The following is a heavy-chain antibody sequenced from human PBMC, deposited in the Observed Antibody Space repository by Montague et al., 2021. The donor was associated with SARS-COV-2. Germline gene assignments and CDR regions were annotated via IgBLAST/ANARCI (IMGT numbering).Heavy chain of an antibody. CDR2: IYYSGST. V-gene: IGHV4-59*08. Sequence: SETRSLTCTVSGGSISSYYWSWIRQPPGKGLEWIGYIYYSGSTYCNPSLKSRVTISVGTSTNQFSLKLSSVTAADTAVYYCARGARTLLWFGEAPHQFDPWGQGTLVTVSS. J-gene: IGHJ5*02. CDR3: ARGARTLLWFGEAPHQFDP. D-gene: IGHD3-10*01. CDR1: GGSISSYY.